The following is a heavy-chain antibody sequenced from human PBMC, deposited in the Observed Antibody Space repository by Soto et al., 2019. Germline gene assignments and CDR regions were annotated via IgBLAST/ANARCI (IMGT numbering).Heavy chain of an antibody. CDR3: ARAAPRYCSGGSCYSGRDY. D-gene: IGHD2-15*01. CDR1: GGSFSGYY. Sequence: QVQLQQWGAGLLKPSETLSLTCAVYGGSFSGYYWSWSRQPPEKGLEWIREINHSGSTNYNPSLKSRVTISVDTSKNQFSLKLSSVTAEDTAVYYCARAAPRYCSGGSCYSGRDYWGHGTLVTVSS. V-gene: IGHV4-34*01. J-gene: IGHJ4*01. CDR2: INHSGST.